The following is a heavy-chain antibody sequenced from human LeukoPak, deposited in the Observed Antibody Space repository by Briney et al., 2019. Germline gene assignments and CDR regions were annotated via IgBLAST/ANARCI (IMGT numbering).Heavy chain of an antibody. D-gene: IGHD3-22*01. Sequence: SVKVSCKASGGTFSGYAISWVRQAPGQGLEWMGRIIPIFGTANYAQKFQGRVTITTDESTSTAYMELSSLRSEDTAVYYCARDSRAYDSSGYYYNWGQGTLVTVSS. CDR1: GGTFSGYA. CDR3: ARDSRAYDSSGYYYN. J-gene: IGHJ4*02. V-gene: IGHV1-69*05. CDR2: IIPIFGTA.